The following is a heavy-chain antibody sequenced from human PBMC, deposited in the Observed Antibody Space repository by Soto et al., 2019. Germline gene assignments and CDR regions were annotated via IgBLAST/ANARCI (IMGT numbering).Heavy chain of an antibody. Sequence: DVQLVESGGGLVQPGGALRLSCVTSGFSFSNYWMTWVRQAPGKGLEWVANITQDGTEDFYVASVKGRFTISRDNAKNSLFLQMNSLRAEDTDVYFCAKDGGSDSYYFDSWGQGTLVTVSS. CDR3: AKDGGSDSYYFDS. CDR2: ITQDGTED. D-gene: IGHD2-21*02. V-gene: IGHV3-7*03. CDR1: GFSFSNYW. J-gene: IGHJ4*02.